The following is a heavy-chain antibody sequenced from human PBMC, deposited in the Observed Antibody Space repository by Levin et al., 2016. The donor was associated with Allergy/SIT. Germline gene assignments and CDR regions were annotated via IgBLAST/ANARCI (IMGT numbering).Heavy chain of an antibody. D-gene: IGHD5-18*01. Sequence: SETLSLTCTVSGGSISSSSYYWGWIRQPPGKGLEWIGSIYYSGSTYYNPSLKSRVTISVDTSKNQFSLKLSSVTAADTAVYYCARVWPKLWRRVDYWGQGTLVTVSS. J-gene: IGHJ4*02. V-gene: IGHV4-39*01. CDR2: IYYSGST. CDR1: GGSISSSSYY. CDR3: ARVWPKLWRRVDY.